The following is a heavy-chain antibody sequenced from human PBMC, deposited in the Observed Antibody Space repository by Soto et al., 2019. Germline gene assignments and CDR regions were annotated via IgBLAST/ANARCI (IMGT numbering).Heavy chain of an antibody. J-gene: IGHJ6*03. Sequence: EVQLVESGGGLVKPGGSLRLSCAASGFTFSSYSMNWVRQAPGKGLEWVSSISSSSSYIYYADSVKGRFTISRDNTKNSLYLQMNSLRAEDTAVYYCARPGHYYYYYMDVWGKGTTVTVSS. CDR3: ARPGHYYYYYMDV. CDR2: ISSSSSYI. CDR1: GFTFSSYS. V-gene: IGHV3-21*01.